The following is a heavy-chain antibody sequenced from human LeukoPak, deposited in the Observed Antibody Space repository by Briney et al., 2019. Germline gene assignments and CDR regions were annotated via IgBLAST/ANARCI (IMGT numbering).Heavy chain of an antibody. Sequence: GASVKVSCKASGYTFSSYGISWVRQAPGQGLEWMGWISAYNGHTNYAQKLQGRVTMTTDTSTSTAYMELRSLRSDDTAVYYCARDRYGWSGSYYDWFDPWGQGTLVTVSS. CDR1: GYTFSSYG. CDR2: ISAYNGHT. CDR3: ARDRYGWSGSYYDWFDP. J-gene: IGHJ5*02. D-gene: IGHD1-26*01. V-gene: IGHV1-18*01.